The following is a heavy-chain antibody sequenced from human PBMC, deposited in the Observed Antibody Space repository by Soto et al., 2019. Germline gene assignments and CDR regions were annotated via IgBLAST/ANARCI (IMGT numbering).Heavy chain of an antibody. CDR1: GFTFSSYG. Sequence: GGSLRLSCAASGFTFSSYGMHWVRQAPGKGLEWVAVISYDGSNKYYADSVKGRFTISRDNSKNTLYLQMNSLRAEDTAVYYCAKDVVKSSSSVINTLRNYYYGMDVWGQGTTVTVSS. CDR3: AKDVVKSSSSVINTLRNYYYGMDV. CDR2: ISYDGSNK. J-gene: IGHJ6*02. V-gene: IGHV3-30*18. D-gene: IGHD6-6*01.